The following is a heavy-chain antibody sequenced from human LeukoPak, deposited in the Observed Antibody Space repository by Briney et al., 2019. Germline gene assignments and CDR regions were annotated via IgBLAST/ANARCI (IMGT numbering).Heavy chain of an antibody. V-gene: IGHV4-39*01. CDR2: IYYTGTT. Sequence: SETLSLTCTVSSGSISGSSNYWGWIRQPPGKGLEWIGSIYYTGTTFYNPSFKSRVTISVDTSKNQFSLKMKTVTVADTAVYYCARSEIDDYSRYWGQGTLVLVSS. CDR3: ARSEIDDYSRY. D-gene: IGHD3-16*01. CDR1: SGSISGSSNY. J-gene: IGHJ4*02.